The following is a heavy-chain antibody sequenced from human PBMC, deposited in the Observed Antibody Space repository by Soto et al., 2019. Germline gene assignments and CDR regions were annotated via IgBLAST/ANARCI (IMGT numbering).Heavy chain of an antibody. D-gene: IGHD3-10*01. CDR3: ARAKYYGTGTYLPWFDP. Sequence: GGSLRLSCAASGFSFSNSIMNWVRQAPGKGLEWISYISSSGDTIFYGDSVEGRFTISRDNDKNSLYLQMNSLRAEDTAVYHCARAKYYGTGTYLPWFDPWGQGTRVTVSS. J-gene: IGHJ5*02. V-gene: IGHV3-48*01. CDR1: GFSFSNSI. CDR2: ISSSGDTI.